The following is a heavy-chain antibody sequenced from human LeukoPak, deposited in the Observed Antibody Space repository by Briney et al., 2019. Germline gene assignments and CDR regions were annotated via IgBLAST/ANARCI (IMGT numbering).Heavy chain of an antibody. V-gene: IGHV3-30*18. CDR3: AKDREQLIRQGLDY. J-gene: IGHJ4*02. CDR1: GFTFSSYG. Sequence: GGSLRLSCAASGFTFSSYGMHWVRQAPGKGLEWVAVISYDGSNKYYADSVKGRFTISRDNSKNTLYLQMNSLRAEDTAVYYCAKDREQLIRQGLDYWGQGILVTVSS. CDR2: ISYDGSNK. D-gene: IGHD6-13*01.